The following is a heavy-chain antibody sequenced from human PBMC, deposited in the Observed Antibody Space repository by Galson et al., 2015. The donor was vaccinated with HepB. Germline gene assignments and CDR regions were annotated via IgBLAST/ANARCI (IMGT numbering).Heavy chain of an antibody. V-gene: IGHV3-30*02. CDR2: ILHDGGGI. J-gene: IGHJ4*02. D-gene: IGHD3/OR15-3a*01. CDR3: AKDLSGSWTYDY. CDR1: GFTFSSHA. Sequence: LRLSCAVSGFTFSSHAMHWVRQTPGKGLEWVAIILHDGGGIRYADSVKGRFTISRDNSKNTLSLQMDSLRVEDTALYYCAKDLSGSWTYDYWGQGTLVTVSS.